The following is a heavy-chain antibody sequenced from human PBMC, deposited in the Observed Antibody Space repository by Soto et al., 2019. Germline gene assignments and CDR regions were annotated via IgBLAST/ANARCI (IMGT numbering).Heavy chain of an antibody. CDR1: GFTFSNYW. CDR2: ISGGVSSR. J-gene: IGHJ4*02. V-gene: IGHV3-74*01. D-gene: IGHD1-1*01. Sequence: GGSLRLSCAASGFTFSNYWMHWVRQVPGKGLVWVSRISGGVSSRSYADSVKGRFTSSRDNAKNTLYLQMNSLRAEDTAVYYCARGIGYSAQDYWGQGTLVTVSS. CDR3: ARGIGYSAQDY.